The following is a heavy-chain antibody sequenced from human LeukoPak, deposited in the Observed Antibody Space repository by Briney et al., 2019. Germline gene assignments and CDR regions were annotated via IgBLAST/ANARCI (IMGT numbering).Heavy chain of an antibody. D-gene: IGHD5-18*01. V-gene: IGHV3-23*01. Sequence: PGGSLRLSCAASGFSFSSYAMGGVRQAPGKGREWVSALSGSGANTYYAASVKGRFTHSRDNSKNMLYVQMNSQRAEDTAVYYCAKCGDTAVSGTCLHYWGQGILVTVSS. J-gene: IGHJ4*02. CDR1: GFSFSSYA. CDR2: LSGSGANT. CDR3: AKCGDTAVSGTCLHY.